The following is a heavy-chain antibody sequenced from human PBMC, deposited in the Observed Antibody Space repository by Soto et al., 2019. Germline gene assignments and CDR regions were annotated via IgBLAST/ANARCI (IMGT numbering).Heavy chain of an antibody. D-gene: IGHD2-2*01. CDR3: ARDHCSSTSCSHFDY. V-gene: IGHV3-11*01. J-gene: IGHJ4*02. CDR1: GFTFSDYY. CDR2: ISSSGSTI. Sequence: QVQLVESGGGLVKPGGSLRLSCAASGFTFSDYYMSWIRQAPGKGLECVSYISSSGSTIYYADSVKGRFTISRDNAKNTLYLQMNSLRAEDTAVYYCARDHCSSTSCSHFDYWVQGTLVTVSS.